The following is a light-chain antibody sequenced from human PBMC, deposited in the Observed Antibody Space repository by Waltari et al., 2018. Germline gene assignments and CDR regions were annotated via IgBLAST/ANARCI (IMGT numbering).Light chain of an antibody. V-gene: IGKV1-39*01. Sequence: DIQMTQSPSSLSASVGGRISITCRASQSIANYLNWYQQKPGKAPDLLIYDASYLFSGAPSRFSGSGSGTDFTLTIDSLQPEDFATYYCQQSYSVPRGGFAFGPGTKVDIK. CDR3: QQSYSVPRGGFA. J-gene: IGKJ3*01. CDR1: QSIANY. CDR2: DAS.